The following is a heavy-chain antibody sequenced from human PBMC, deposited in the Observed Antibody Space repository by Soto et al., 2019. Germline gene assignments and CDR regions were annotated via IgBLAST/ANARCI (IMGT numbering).Heavy chain of an antibody. CDR3: ARTLEPAARDYACDI. V-gene: IGHV1-69*12. J-gene: IGHJ3*02. Sequence: QVQLVQSGAEVKKPESSVKVSCKASGGSFSSYALSWVRQAPGQGLEWMGLIIPNFDTTNYAQKFQGRVTNTADESTSTAYMELSSLRSEDTAVYYCARTLEPAARDYACDIWGQGTMVTVSS. CDR1: GGSFSSYA. D-gene: IGHD2-2*01. CDR2: IIPNFDTT.